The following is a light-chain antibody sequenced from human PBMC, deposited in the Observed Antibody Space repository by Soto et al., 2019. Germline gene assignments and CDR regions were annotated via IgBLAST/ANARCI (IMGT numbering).Light chain of an antibody. CDR1: QSFLHSSHNENY. CDR3: QQYYSTPYT. V-gene: IGKV4-1*01. CDR2: WAS. Sequence: DIVMTQSPDSLAVSLGERATINCKSSQSFLHSSHNENYLVWYQQKPGQPPKLLIYWASTRESGVPDRFSGSGYRKDFTLTISSLQAEDVAVYYCQQYYSTPYTFGQETKLEIK. J-gene: IGKJ2*01.